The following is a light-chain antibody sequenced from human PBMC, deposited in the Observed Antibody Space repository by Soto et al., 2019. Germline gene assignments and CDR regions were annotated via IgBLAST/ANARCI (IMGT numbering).Light chain of an antibody. CDR2: DAS. Sequence: EIVLTQSPATLSLSPGERATLSFRARQSVSSYLAWYQQKPGQAPRLLIYDASNRATGIPARFSGSGSGTDFTLPISSLEPEDFAVYYCQSFGQGTRLEIK. V-gene: IGKV3-11*01. J-gene: IGKJ5*01. CDR3: QS. CDR1: QSVSSY.